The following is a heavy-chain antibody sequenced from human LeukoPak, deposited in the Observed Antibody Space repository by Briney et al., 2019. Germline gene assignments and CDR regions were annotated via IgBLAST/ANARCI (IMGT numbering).Heavy chain of an antibody. Sequence: PGGSLRLSRAASGFTFSSYAMSWVRQAAGKGLEWVSGISGSGGRTYYADSVKGRFTISRDNSKNTLYLQMNSLRAEDTAIYYCAKDLRDIVVVVAATYSWGQGTLVTVSS. CDR1: GFTFSSYA. CDR3: AKDLRDIVVVVAATYS. D-gene: IGHD2-15*01. J-gene: IGHJ4*02. CDR2: ISGSGGRT. V-gene: IGHV3-23*01.